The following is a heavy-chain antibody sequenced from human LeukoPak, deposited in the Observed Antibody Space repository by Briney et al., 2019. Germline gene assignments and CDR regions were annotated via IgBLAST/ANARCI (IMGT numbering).Heavy chain of an antibody. J-gene: IGHJ4*02. V-gene: IGHV3-20*04. CDR1: GFTFGDYG. D-gene: IGHD5-24*01. CDR2: INWNGGNT. Sequence: GGSLRLSCAASGFTFGDYGMSWASQAPGKGLEWVSSINWNGGNTAYADSVKGRFTISRDTAKDSLYLQLNSLRAEDTALYYCARDRGWLQYIDYWGQGTLVTVSS. CDR3: ARDRGWLQYIDY.